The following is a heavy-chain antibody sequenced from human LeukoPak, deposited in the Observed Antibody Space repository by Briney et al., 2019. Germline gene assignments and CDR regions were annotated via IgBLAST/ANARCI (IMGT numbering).Heavy chain of an antibody. Sequence: SETLSLTCTVSGGSISSSSYYWGWIRQPPGKGLEWIGSIYYSGSTYYNPSLKSRVTISVDTSKNQFSLKLSSVTAADTAVYYCARDSLRRSYFDYWGQGTLVTVSS. V-gene: IGHV4-39*07. CDR3: ARDSLRRSYFDY. CDR1: GGSISSSSYY. J-gene: IGHJ4*02. CDR2: IYYSGST. D-gene: IGHD5-12*01.